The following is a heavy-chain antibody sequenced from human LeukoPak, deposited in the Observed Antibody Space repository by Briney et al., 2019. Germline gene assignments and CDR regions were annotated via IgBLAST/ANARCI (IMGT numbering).Heavy chain of an antibody. V-gene: IGHV3-30-3*01. D-gene: IGHD6-13*01. Sequence: PGGSLSLSCAASGFTFSSYAMHWVRQAPGKGLEWVAVISYDGSNKYYADSVKGRFTISRDNSKNTLYLQMNSLRAEDTAVYYCARSPFNIAAADYWGQGTLVTVSS. CDR3: ARSPFNIAAADY. J-gene: IGHJ4*02. CDR1: GFTFSSYA. CDR2: ISYDGSNK.